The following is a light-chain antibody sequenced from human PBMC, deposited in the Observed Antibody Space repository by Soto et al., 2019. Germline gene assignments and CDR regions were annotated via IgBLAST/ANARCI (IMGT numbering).Light chain of an antibody. V-gene: IGKV1-5*03. CDR3: QQYNDNCT. J-gene: IGKJ1*01. Sequence: DIQMTQSPSTLSASVGDRVTITCRASQSISSWLAWYQQKPGTAPKLLIYKASTLQSGVPSRFSGSGSGTANTHTISSLQPDVSATNYCQQYNDNCTFGQGTKVEIK. CDR2: KAS. CDR1: QSISSW.